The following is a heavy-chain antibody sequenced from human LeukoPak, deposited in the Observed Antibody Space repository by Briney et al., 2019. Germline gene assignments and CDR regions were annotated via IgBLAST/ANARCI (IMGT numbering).Heavy chain of an antibody. D-gene: IGHD3-3*01. CDR1: GFTFSTYH. CDR3: AKDGVNGGLFEY. V-gene: IGHV3-30*18. Sequence: GRSLRLSCGASGFTFSTYHMHWVRQAPGKGLEWVAVISNDERDKWYTDSVKGRFTISRDNSKNTLYLQMNSLRTEDTGVYYCAKDGVNGGLFEYWGQGTLVTVSS. J-gene: IGHJ4*02. CDR2: ISNDERDK.